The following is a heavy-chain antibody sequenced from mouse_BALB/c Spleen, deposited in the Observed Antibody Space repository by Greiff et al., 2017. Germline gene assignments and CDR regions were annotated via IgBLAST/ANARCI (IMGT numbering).Heavy chain of an antibody. V-gene: IGHV5-17*02. CDR1: GFTFSSFG. CDR2: ISSGSSTI. Sequence: EVKLVESGGGLVQPGGSRKLSCAASGFTFSSFGMHWVRQAPEKGLEWVAYISSGSSTIYYADTVKGRFTISRDNPKNTLFLQMTSLRSEDTAMYYCARSGYYDYDGVDYGGQGTTLTVSS. D-gene: IGHD2-4*01. CDR3: ARSGYYDYDGVDY. J-gene: IGHJ2*01.